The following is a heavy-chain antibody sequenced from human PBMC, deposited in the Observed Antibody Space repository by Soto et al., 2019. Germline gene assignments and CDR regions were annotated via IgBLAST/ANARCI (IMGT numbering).Heavy chain of an antibody. CDR1: GFTFSRDG. CDR2: ITDNGRNT. V-gene: IGHV3-23*01. J-gene: IGHJ4*02. CDR3: AKERATTTAFDY. D-gene: IGHD4-17*01. Sequence: GGSLRLSCAASGFTFSRDGMSWVRQAPGKGLEWVSLITDNGRNTYYADSVKGWFTISRDNTKNTLFLQMNSLRAEDTAVYYCAKERATTTAFDYWGQGALVTVSS.